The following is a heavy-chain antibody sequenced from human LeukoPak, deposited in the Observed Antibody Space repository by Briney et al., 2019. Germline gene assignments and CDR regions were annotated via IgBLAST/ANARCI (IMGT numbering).Heavy chain of an antibody. D-gene: IGHD3-3*01. CDR3: AKDYYDFWSGKYASYGMDV. Sequence: QAGGSLRLYCAASGFTFSSYAMSWVRQAPGKGLEWVSAISGSGGSTYYADSVKGRFTISRDNSKNTLYLQMNSLRAEDTAVYYCAKDYYDFWSGKYASYGMDVWGQGTTVTVSS. J-gene: IGHJ6*02. CDR1: GFTFSSYA. CDR2: ISGSGGST. V-gene: IGHV3-23*01.